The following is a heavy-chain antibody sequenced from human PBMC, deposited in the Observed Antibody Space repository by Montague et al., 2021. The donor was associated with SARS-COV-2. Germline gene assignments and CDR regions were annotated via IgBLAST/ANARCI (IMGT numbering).Heavy chain of an antibody. J-gene: IGHJ4*02. D-gene: IGHD2/OR15-2a*01. CDR2: IYYSGST. CDR3: ARDLPPSRPRNPV. V-gene: IGHV4-59*01. CDR1: GGSISSYY. Sequence: SETLSLTCTVSGGSISSYYWSWIRQPPGKGLEWIGYIYYSGSTNYNPSLKSRVTISVDTSKNQFSLRLSSVTAADTAVHYCARDLPPSRPRNPVWGQGILVTVSS.